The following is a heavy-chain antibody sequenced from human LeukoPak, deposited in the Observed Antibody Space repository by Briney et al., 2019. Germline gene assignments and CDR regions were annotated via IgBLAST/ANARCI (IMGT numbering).Heavy chain of an antibody. V-gene: IGHV4-59*12. J-gene: IGHJ4*02. CDR1: GDSISSYY. Sequence: PSETLSLTCTVSGDSISSYYWSWIRQPPGKGLEWIGFIYNSGTTRYNPSLKSRVTMSVDTSKNQFSLKLSSVTAADTAVYYCASEYYYDTSGYYSLAHWGQGTLVTVSS. D-gene: IGHD3-22*01. CDR2: IYNSGTT. CDR3: ASEYYYDTSGYYSLAH.